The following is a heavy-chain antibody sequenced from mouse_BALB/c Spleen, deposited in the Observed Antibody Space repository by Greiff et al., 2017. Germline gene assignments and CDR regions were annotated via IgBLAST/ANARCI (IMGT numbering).Heavy chain of an antibody. CDR3: ARDGDGNYFDY. D-gene: IGHD2-1*01. V-gene: IGHV3-6*02. CDR1: GYSITSGYY. CDR2: ISYDGSN. J-gene: IGHJ2*01. Sequence: VQLKESGPGLVKPSQSLSLTCSVTGYSITSGYYWNWIRQFPGNKLEWMGYISYDGSNNYNPSLKNRISITRDTSKNQFFLKLNSVTTEDTATYYCARDGDGNYFDYWGQGTTLTVSS.